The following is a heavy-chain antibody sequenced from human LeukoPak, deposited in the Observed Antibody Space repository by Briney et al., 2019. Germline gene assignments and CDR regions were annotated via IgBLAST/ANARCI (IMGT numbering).Heavy chain of an antibody. D-gene: IGHD3-22*01. CDR1: GGSISSYY. Sequence: SETLSLTCTVSGGSISSYYWSWIRQPPGKGLEWIGYIYYGGSTNYNPSLKGRVTISVDTSKNQFSLKLSSVTAADTAVYYCARAISYTYYYDSSLHYWGQGTLVTVSS. CDR3: ARAISYTYYYDSSLHY. CDR2: IYYGGST. J-gene: IGHJ4*02. V-gene: IGHV4-59*01.